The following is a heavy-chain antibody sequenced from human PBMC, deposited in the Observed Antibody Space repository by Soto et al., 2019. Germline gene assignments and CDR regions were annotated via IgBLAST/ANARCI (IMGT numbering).Heavy chain of an antibody. CDR3: AKDRFANGWYYFDH. J-gene: IGHJ4*02. D-gene: IGHD6-19*01. V-gene: IGHV3-23*01. Sequence: EVQLLESGGGLVQPGGSLRLSCAASDFTFSSYSMSWVRQAPGRGLEWISSISGTGGGTYYADSVKGRFTISRDNSGNTLFLQMDSLRVEDTAIYFCAKDRFANGWYYFDHGGQGTLVSVS. CDR1: DFTFSSYS. CDR2: ISGTGGGT.